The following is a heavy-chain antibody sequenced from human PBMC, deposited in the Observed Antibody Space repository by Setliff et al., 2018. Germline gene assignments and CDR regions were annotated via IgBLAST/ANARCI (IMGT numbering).Heavy chain of an antibody. CDR2: VYHRGST. CDR1: GYSIGYSIGSGHY. J-gene: IGHJ4*02. CDR3: ARSFSRREKFLLDY. Sequence: SETLSLTCAVSGYSIGYSIGSGHYWGWIRQPPGKGLEWIGSVYHRGSTYYNPSLESRVTISVDTSMNQFSLKLNSVTAADTAVYYCARSFSRREKFLLDYWGQGALVTVSS. V-gene: IGHV4-38-2*01.